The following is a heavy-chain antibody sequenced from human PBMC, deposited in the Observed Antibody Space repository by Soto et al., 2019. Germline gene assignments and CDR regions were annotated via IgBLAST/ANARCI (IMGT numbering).Heavy chain of an antibody. D-gene: IGHD2-2*01. CDR2: INNNGST. J-gene: IGHJ4*02. Sequence: QVQLQQWGAGLLKPSETLSLTCAVYGGSFSGYCWTWIRQPPGTGLEWIGEINNNGSTNYNPSLNRWEPLSVDTPKSQFFLHLKSVSAGGTSENRSTTAKNTALLDSWGQGAL. CDR3: TTAKNTALLDS. CDR1: GGSFSGYC. V-gene: IGHV4-34*01.